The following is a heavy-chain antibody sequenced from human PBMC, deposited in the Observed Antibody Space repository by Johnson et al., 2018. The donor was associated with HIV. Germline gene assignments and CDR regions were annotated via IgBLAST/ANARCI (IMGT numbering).Heavy chain of an antibody. CDR2: ISFDGRNK. V-gene: IGHV3-30*04. D-gene: IGHD4-17*01. CDR3: ARDSTPWGGEHVGYAFDI. Sequence: QVQLVESGGGVVQPGKSLRLSCAASGFTFSSYGLHWVRQAPGKGLEWVAVISFDGRNKFYADSVTGRFTISRDNSKNTLYLQMNSLKAEDTGVYYCARDSTPWGGEHVGYAFDIWGQGTMVTVSS. J-gene: IGHJ3*02. CDR1: GFTFSSYG.